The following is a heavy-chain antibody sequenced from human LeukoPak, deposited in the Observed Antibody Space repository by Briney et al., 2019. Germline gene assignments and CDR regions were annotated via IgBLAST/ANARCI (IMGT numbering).Heavy chain of an antibody. Sequence: ASVKVSCKASGYTFTSYGISWVRQAPGQGLEWMGWISAYNGNTNYEQKLQGRVTMTTDTSTSTAYMELRSLRSDDTAVYYCAREGGIPLLWFGELFHYYGMDVWGQGTTVTVSS. CDR1: GYTFTSYG. CDR2: ISAYNGNT. J-gene: IGHJ6*02. V-gene: IGHV1-18*01. CDR3: AREGGIPLLWFGELFHYYGMDV. D-gene: IGHD3-10*01.